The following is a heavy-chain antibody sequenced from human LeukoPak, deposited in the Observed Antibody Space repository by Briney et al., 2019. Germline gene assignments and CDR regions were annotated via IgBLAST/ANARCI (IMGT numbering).Heavy chain of an antibody. CDR3: TRAPGLASYFDSSGYYYSGDFDY. V-gene: IGHV1-8*01. CDR1: GYTFTTYD. CDR2: MNPNSGNT. D-gene: IGHD3-22*01. Sequence: ASVKVSCKASGYTFTTYDINWVRQATGQGLEWMGWMNPNSGNTGYAQKFQGRVTMTRNTSISTAYMELSSLRSEDTAVYYCTRAPGLASYFDSSGYYYSGDFDYWGQGTLVTVSS. J-gene: IGHJ4*02.